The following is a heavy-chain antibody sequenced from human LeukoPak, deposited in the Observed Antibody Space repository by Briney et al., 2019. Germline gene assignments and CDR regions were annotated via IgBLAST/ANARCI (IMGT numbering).Heavy chain of an antibody. D-gene: IGHD3-9*01. CDR3: ARSPSDWLLPYYSDY. CDR1: GGSISSYY. Sequence: SETLSLTCTVSGGSISSYYWSWIRQPPGKGLEWIGYIYYSGSTNYNPSLKSRVTISVDTSKNQFSLKLSSVTAADTAVYYCARSPSDWLLPYYSDYWGQGTLVTVSS. CDR2: IYYSGST. V-gene: IGHV4-59*01. J-gene: IGHJ4*02.